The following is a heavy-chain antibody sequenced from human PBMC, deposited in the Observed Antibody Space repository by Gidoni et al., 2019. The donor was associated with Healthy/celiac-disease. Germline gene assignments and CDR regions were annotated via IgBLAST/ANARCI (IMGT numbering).Heavy chain of an antibody. J-gene: IGHJ4*02. CDR3: ARDGDFH. CDR2: IWYDGSNK. D-gene: IGHD3-3*01. Sequence: QVQLVESGGGVVQPGRSLRLSCAASGFTFSRDGMHWVRQAPGKGLEWVAVIWYDGSNKYYADSVKGRFTISRDNSKNTLYLQMNSLRAEDTAVYYCARDGDFHWGQGTLVTVSS. CDR1: GFTFSRDG. V-gene: IGHV3-33*01.